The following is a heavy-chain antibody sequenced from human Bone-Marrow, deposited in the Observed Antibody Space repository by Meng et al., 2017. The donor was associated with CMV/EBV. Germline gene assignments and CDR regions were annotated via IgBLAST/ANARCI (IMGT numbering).Heavy chain of an antibody. J-gene: IGHJ6*02. D-gene: IGHD2-2*02. CDR1: GGSFSGYY. V-gene: IGHV4-34*01. Sequence: SETLSLTCAVYGGSFSGYYWSWIRQPPGKGLEWIGDINHSGSTNYNPSLKSRVTISVDTTKNQFSLQLSPVTAADTAVYYCARGLTVVVPAAIPNYYYHGMDVWGQGTTATVSS. CDR3: ARGLTVVVPAAIPNYYYHGMDV. CDR2: INHSGST.